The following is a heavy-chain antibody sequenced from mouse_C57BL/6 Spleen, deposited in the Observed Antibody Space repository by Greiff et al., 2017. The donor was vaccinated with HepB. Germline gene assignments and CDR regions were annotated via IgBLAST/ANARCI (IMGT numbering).Heavy chain of an antibody. CDR2: ISSGSSTI. J-gene: IGHJ1*03. CDR1: GFTFSDYG. V-gene: IGHV5-17*01. CDR3: ARRGNYYGTTYRHWYFDV. D-gene: IGHD1-1*01. Sequence: EEQRVESGGGLVKPGGSLKLSCAASGFTFSDYGMHWVRQAPEKGLEWVAYISSGSSTIYYADTVKGRFTISRDNAKNTLFLQMTSLRSEDTAMYYCARRGNYYGTTYRHWYFDVWGTATTVTVSS.